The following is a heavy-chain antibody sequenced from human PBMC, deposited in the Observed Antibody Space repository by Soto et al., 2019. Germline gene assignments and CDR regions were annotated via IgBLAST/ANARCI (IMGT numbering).Heavy chain of an antibody. V-gene: IGHV3-33*01. Sequence: QVQLVESGGGVVQPGRSLRLSCAASGFIFSSYGMHWVRQAPGKGLDWVAVIWYDGSNKYYADSVKGRVTISRDNSKNTLYRQMNSLRAEDTAVYYCARGPGAHDYLLAFWGQGTLVTVSS. CDR1: GFIFSSYG. D-gene: IGHD4-17*01. CDR2: IWYDGSNK. CDR3: ARGPGAHDYLLAF. J-gene: IGHJ4*02.